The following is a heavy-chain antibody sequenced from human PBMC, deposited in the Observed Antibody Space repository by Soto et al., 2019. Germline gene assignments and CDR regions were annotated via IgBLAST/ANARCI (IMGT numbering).Heavy chain of an antibody. CDR2: IYWDDDK. J-gene: IGHJ4*02. V-gene: IGHV2-5*02. D-gene: IGHD2-15*01. CDR1: GFSLSTSGVG. Sequence: QITLKESGPTLVKPTQTLTLTCTFSGFSLSTSGVGVGWIRQPPGKALEWLALIYWDDDKRYSPSLKSRLTIPKDTSKNQVVLTMTNMDPVDTATYYCAHRPSYCSGYSCYSGFDYWGQGTLVTVSS. CDR3: AHRPSYCSGYSCYSGFDY.